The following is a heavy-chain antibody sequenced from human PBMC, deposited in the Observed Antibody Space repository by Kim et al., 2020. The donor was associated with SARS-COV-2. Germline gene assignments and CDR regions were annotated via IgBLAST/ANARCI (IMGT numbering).Heavy chain of an antibody. J-gene: IGHJ6*02. CDR1: GGSFSGYY. CDR3: ARASDPYYYDSSGGYYGMDV. V-gene: IGHV4-34*01. Sequence: SETLSLTCAVYGGSFSGYYWSWIRQPPGKGREWIGEINHSGSTNYNPSLKSRVTISVDTSKNQFSLKLSSVTAADTAVYYCARASDPYYYDSSGGYYGMDVWGQGTTVTVSS. CDR2: INHSGST. D-gene: IGHD3-22*01.